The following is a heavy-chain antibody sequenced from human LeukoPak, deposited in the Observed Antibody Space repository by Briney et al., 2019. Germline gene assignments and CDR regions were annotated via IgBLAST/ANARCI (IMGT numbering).Heavy chain of an antibody. Sequence: GGSLRLSCAASGFTVSSNYMSWVRQAPGKGLEWVSVIYSGGTIYYADSVKGRFTISRDNAKNSLYLQMNSLRAEDTAVYYCARDLAQLVGWGQGTLVTVSS. CDR1: GFTVSSNY. CDR2: IYSGGTI. D-gene: IGHD2-15*01. J-gene: IGHJ4*02. V-gene: IGHV3-53*01. CDR3: ARDLAQLVG.